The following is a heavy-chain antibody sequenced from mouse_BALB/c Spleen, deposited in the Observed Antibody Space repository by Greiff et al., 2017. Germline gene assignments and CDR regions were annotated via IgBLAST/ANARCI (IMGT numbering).Heavy chain of an antibody. Sequence: EVKLVESGTVLARPGASVKMSCKASGYTFTSYWMHWVKQRPGQGLEWIGAIYPGNSDTSYNQKFKGKAKLTAVTSTSTAYMELSSLTNEDSAVYYCTRRGYYRYDEGFPYWGQGTLVTVSA. CDR1: GYTFTSYW. V-gene: IGHV1-5*01. CDR2: IYPGNSDT. J-gene: IGHJ3*01. D-gene: IGHD2-14*01. CDR3: TRRGYYRYDEGFPY.